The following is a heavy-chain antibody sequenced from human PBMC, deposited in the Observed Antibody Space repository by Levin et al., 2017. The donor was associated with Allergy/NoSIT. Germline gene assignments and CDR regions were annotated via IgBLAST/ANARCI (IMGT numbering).Heavy chain of an antibody. Sequence: LPGGSLRLSCAASGFTFTSFWMTWVRQAPGKGLEWVANIKQDGSETYYVDSVKGRFTISRDNAKNSVYLQMNSLRVDDTAVYYCAREEGWGYHYGMDVWGQGTTVTVSS. J-gene: IGHJ6*02. CDR1: GFTFTSFW. V-gene: IGHV3-7*01. CDR2: IKQDGSET. D-gene: IGHD3-16*02. CDR3: AREEGWGYHYGMDV.